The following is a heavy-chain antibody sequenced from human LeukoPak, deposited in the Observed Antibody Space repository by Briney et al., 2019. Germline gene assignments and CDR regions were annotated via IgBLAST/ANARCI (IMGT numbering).Heavy chain of an antibody. CDR2: IIPIFGTA. D-gene: IGHD2-2*01. J-gene: IGHJ6*02. Sequence: SVKVSCKASGYTFTGYYMHWVRQAPGQGLEWMGGIIPIFGTANYAQKFQGRVTITADESTSTAYMELSSLRSEDTAVYYCARDRIVVVPAAMGQPYYYYYGMDVWGQGTTVTVSS. CDR3: ARDRIVVVPAAMGQPYYYYYGMDV. V-gene: IGHV1-69*13. CDR1: GYTFTGYY.